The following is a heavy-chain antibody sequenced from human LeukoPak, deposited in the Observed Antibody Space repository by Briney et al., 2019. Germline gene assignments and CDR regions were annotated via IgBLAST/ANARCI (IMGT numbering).Heavy chain of an antibody. Sequence: KPSETLSLTCTVSGGSISSGSYYWGWIRQPPGKGLEWIGNVHYSGSSYYNPSLKSRVTISMDTSKNQFSLNLSSMTAADTAVYYCAAVPPVSVGLHRKRYYYYYMDVWGKGTTVTVSS. CDR1: GGSISSGSYY. CDR2: VHYSGSS. J-gene: IGHJ6*03. V-gene: IGHV4-39*07. CDR3: AAVPPVSVGLHRKRYYYYYMDV. D-gene: IGHD2-21*01.